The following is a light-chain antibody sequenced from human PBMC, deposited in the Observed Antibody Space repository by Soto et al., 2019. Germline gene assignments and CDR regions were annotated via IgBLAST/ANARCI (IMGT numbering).Light chain of an antibody. CDR3: QQRSNWPKYT. CDR2: DAS. J-gene: IGKJ2*01. CDR1: QSVSSY. V-gene: IGKV3-11*01. Sequence: EIVLTQSPATLSLSPGERATLSCRASQSVSSYLAWYQQKPGQAPRLLIYDASNRATGIPARFSGSGSGTAFTLTISSLEPEDFAVYYCQQRSNWPKYTFGHGTKLEIK.